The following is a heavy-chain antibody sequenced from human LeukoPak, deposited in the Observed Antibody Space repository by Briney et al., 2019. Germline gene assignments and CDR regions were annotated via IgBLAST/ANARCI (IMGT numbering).Heavy chain of an antibody. D-gene: IGHD6-13*01. CDR3: AKGSRGYTNYFFDY. CDR1: GFSFSGCA. Sequence: GGSLRFSCASSGFSFSGCAMNWVRQAPGKGLELVSSISGSGASTFYADSVKGRFITSKDTPSNTVYLQMNSLRAEDTAVYYCAKGSRGYTNYFFDYWGQGTLVTVSS. J-gene: IGHJ4*02. V-gene: IGHV3-23*01. CDR2: ISGSGAST.